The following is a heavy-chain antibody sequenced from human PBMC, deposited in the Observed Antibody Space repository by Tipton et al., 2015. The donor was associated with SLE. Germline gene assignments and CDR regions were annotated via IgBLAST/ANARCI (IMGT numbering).Heavy chain of an antibody. J-gene: IGHJ4*02. CDR1: GGSFSGYY. V-gene: IGHV4-34*01. D-gene: IGHD4-17*01. Sequence: TLSLTCAVYGGSFSGYYWSWIRQPPGKGLEGIGEINHSGSTNYNPSLKSRVTISVDTSKNQFSLKLSSVTAADTAVYYCARGYGPVVSWGQGTLVPVSS. CDR2: INHSGST. CDR3: ARGYGPVVS.